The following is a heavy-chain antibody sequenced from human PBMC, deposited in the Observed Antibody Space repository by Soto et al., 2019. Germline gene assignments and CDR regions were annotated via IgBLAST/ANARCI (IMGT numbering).Heavy chain of an antibody. CDR1: GFTFSSYS. CDR3: ARVRWEVGATTPLDY. CDR2: ISSSSSYI. V-gene: IGHV3-21*01. Sequence: EVQLVESGGGLVKPGGSLRLSCAASGFTFSSYSMNWVRQAPGKGLEWVSSISSSSSYIYYADSVKGRFTISRDNAKNSLDPQMNSLRAEDTAVYYCARVRWEVGATTPLDYWGQGTLVTVSS. D-gene: IGHD1-26*01. J-gene: IGHJ4*02.